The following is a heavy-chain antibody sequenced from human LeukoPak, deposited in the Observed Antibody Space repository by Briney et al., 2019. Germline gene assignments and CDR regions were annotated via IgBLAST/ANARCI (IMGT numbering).Heavy chain of an antibody. J-gene: IGHJ6*03. D-gene: IGHD2-2*02. CDR1: GYTFTSYD. Sequence: GASVKVSCKASGYTFTSYDINWVRQATGQGLEWMGWMNPNSGNTGYAQKFQGRVTMTRNTSVSTAYMELSSLRSEDTAVYYCAGGAVVVVPAAIPRGSYYMDVWGKGTTVTVSS. CDR3: AGGAVVVVPAAIPRGSYYMDV. V-gene: IGHV1-8*01. CDR2: MNPNSGNT.